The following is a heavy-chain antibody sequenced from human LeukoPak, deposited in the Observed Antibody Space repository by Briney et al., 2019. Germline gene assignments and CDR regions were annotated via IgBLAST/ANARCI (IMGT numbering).Heavy chain of an antibody. CDR1: GYTFTSYH. CDR2: MNPNSGNT. J-gene: IGHJ4*02. CDR3: AREGGGITGTTGVVDY. Sequence: GSVKVSCKASGYTFTSYHINWVRQATGQGLEWMGWMNPNSGNTGYAQKFQGRVTMTRSTSISTAYMELSSLRSEDTAMYYCAREGGGITGTTGVVDYWGQGTLVTVSS. D-gene: IGHD1-20*01. V-gene: IGHV1-8*01.